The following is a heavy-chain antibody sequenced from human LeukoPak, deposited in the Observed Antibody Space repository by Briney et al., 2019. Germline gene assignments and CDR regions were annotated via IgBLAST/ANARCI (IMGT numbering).Heavy chain of an antibody. CDR1: GGSTSGYY. D-gene: IGHD3-10*01. CDR2: IYYSGST. V-gene: IGHV4-59*01. J-gene: IGHJ4*02. CDR3: ARGFGYFDY. Sequence: PSETLSLTCTVSGGSTSGYYWSWIRQPPGKGLEWIGYIYYSGSTNYNPSLKSRVTISVDTSKSQFSLRLRSVTAADTAVYYCARGFGYFDYWGQGTLVTVSS.